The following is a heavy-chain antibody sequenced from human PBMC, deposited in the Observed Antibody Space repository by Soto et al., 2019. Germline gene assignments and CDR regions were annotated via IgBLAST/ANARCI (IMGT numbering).Heavy chain of an antibody. J-gene: IGHJ4*03. CDR1: GFTFDDYA. CDR2: ISWNSGNI. CDR3: AKDLEVVRGGNPD. V-gene: IGHV3-9*01. D-gene: IGHD3-10*01. Sequence: PGGSLRLSCAASGFTFDDYAMQCVRQAPGKGLEWVSSISWNSGNIGYADSVKGRFTISRDNAKNSLYLQMNSLRPEDTALYYCAKDLEVVRGGNPDWGQGTLVTVSS.